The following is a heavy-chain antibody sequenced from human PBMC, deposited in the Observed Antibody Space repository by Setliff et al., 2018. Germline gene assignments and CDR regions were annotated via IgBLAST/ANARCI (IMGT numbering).Heavy chain of an antibody. CDR1: GFTFDDYA. V-gene: IGHV3-23*03. D-gene: IGHD3-3*01. CDR2: IYSGDART. Sequence: PGGSLRLSCAASGFTFDDYAMHWVRQAPGKGLEWVSVIYSGDARTYYADSVKGRFTISRDNSKNSLYLQMNSLRDEDTAIYYCARIDATIFAATGPFDPWGQGTLVTVSS. CDR3: ARIDATIFAATGPFDP. J-gene: IGHJ5*02.